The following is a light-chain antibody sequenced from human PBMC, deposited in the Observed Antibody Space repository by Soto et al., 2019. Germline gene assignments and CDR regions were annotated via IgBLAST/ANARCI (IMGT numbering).Light chain of an antibody. CDR1: QGISSY. CDR3: QQYYSYPIT. CDR2: AAS. J-gene: IGKJ5*01. V-gene: IGKV1-8*01. Sequence: AIWMTQSPASFSASTGYLVTFTCLASQGISSYLAWYQQKPGKAPKFLIYAASTLQSGVPSRFSGSGSGTDFTLTISCLQSEDFATYYCQQYYSYPITFGEGTRLEIK.